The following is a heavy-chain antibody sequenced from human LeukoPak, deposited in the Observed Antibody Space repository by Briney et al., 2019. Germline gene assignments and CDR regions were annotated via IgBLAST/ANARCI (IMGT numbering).Heavy chain of an antibody. D-gene: IGHD3-9*01. Sequence: PGGSLRLSCAASGFTFSRYVMNWVRQAPGKGLEWVSSISSSSSYIYYADSVKGRFTISRDNAKNSLYLQMNSLRAEDTAVYYCASLGTYYDILTGYRHFDYWGQGTLVTVSS. J-gene: IGHJ4*02. CDR2: ISSSSSYI. CDR3: ASLGTYYDILTGYRHFDY. CDR1: GFTFSRYV. V-gene: IGHV3-21*01.